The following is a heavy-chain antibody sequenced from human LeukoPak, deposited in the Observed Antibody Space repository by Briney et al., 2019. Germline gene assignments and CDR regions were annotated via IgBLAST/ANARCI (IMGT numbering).Heavy chain of an antibody. CDR3: ARAIEVGAMTPFDY. V-gene: IGHV4-38-2*02. J-gene: IGHJ4*02. CDR1: GYSISSGYY. Sequence: SETLSLTCTVSGYSISSGYYWGWVRQPPGKGLEGIGSIYHSGSTYYNPSLKSRVTISVDTSKNQFSLKLTSVTAADTAVYYCARAIEVGAMTPFDYWGQGTLVTVSS. D-gene: IGHD1-26*01. CDR2: IYHSGST.